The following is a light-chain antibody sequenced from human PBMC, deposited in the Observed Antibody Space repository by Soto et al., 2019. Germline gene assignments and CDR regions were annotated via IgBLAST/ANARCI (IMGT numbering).Light chain of an antibody. Sequence: EIVLTQSPGTLSLSPGERATLSYRASQSVSSSYLAWYQQKPGQAPRLLIYGASSRATGIPDRFSGSGSGTDFTLTISSLQAEDVAVYYCQQYYSTPITFGQGTRLEIK. CDR3: QQYYSTPIT. J-gene: IGKJ5*01. CDR2: GAS. V-gene: IGKV3-20*01. CDR1: QSVSSSY.